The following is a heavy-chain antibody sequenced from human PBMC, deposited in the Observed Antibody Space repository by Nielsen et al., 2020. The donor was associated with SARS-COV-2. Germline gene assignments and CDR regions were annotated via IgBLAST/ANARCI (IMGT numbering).Heavy chain of an antibody. CDR3: ARQGRHCGGSSCYPDFFDP. CDR2: IYYSGST. Sequence: SETLSLTCTVSGGSISSYYWSWIRQPPGKGLEWIGYIYYSGSTNYNPSLKSRVTISVDTSKNQFSLKLSSVTAADTAVYYCARQGRHCGGSSCYPDFFDPWGRGSLVTVSS. J-gene: IGHJ5*02. CDR1: GGSISSYY. D-gene: IGHD2-2*01. V-gene: IGHV4-59*01.